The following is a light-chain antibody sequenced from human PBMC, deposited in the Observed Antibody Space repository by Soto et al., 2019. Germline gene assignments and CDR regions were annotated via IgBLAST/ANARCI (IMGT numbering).Light chain of an antibody. Sequence: ELVLTQSPATLSLSPGERATLSCRASQSVSSYLAWYQQKPGQAPRLLIYDASNRATGIPARFSGSGSGTYFTLTISCLEPEDFAVYYCQQRSTPLTFGGGTKVEIK. CDR1: QSVSSY. V-gene: IGKV3-11*01. CDR3: QQRSTPLT. J-gene: IGKJ4*01. CDR2: DAS.